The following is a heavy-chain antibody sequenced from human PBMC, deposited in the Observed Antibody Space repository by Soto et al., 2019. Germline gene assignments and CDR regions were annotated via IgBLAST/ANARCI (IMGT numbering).Heavy chain of an antibody. CDR2: ISYDGSNK. D-gene: IGHD6-13*01. V-gene: IGHV3-30*18. CDR1: GFTFSSYG. CDR3: AKESGSSWPYYYYYGMDV. Sequence: QVQLVESGGGVVQPGRSLRLSCAASGFTFSSYGMHWVRQAPGKGLEWVAVISYDGSNKYYADSVKGRFTISRDNPKNTLYLQMNSLRAEDTAVYYCAKESGSSWPYYYYYGMDVWGQGTTVTVSS. J-gene: IGHJ6*02.